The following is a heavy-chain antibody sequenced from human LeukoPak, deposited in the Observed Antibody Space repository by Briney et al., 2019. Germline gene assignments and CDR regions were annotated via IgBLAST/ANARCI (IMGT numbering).Heavy chain of an antibody. CDR2: TSGSGGRT. CDR3: AKDLIPRGLDILTGYS. CDR1: GFTFSSYA. V-gene: IGHV3-23*01. J-gene: IGHJ5*02. D-gene: IGHD3-9*01. Sequence: GGSLRLSCVASGFTFSSYAINWVRQAPGEGLEWVSGTSGSGGRTYYADSVKGRFTISRENSKNTLYLQMNSLRAEDTAVYYCAKDLIPRGLDILTGYSWGQGTLVTVSS.